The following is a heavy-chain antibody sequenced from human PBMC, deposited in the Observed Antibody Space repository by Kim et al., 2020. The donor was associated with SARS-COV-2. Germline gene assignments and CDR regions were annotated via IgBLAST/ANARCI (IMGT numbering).Heavy chain of an antibody. D-gene: IGHD2-15*01. J-gene: IGHJ4*02. CDR2: K. Sequence: KYYADSVKGRFTISRDNSKNTLYLQMNSLGAEDTAVYYCARGSPYYFDYWGQGTLVTVSS. CDR3: ARGSPYYFDY. V-gene: IGHV3-30*01.